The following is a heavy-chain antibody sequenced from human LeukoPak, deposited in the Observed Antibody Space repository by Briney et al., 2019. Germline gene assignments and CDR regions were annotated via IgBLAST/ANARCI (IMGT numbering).Heavy chain of an antibody. CDR1: GYTFTSYD. D-gene: IGHD2-15*01. CDR3: ARGLGYCSGGSCSHFDY. Sequence: ASMTVSCKASGYTFTSYDINWVRQATGQGLEWMGWMNPNSGNTGYAQKFQGRVTMTTNTSISTAYMELSSLRSEDTAVYYCARGLGYCSGGSCSHFDYWGQGTVVTVSS. CDR2: MNPNSGNT. J-gene: IGHJ4*02. V-gene: IGHV1-8*01.